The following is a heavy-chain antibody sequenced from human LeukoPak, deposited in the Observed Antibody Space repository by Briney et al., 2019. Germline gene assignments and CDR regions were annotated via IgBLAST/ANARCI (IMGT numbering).Heavy chain of an antibody. V-gene: IGHV3-11*01. CDR2: ISSSGSTI. D-gene: IGHD1-26*01. Sequence: PGGSLRLSCAASGFTFSTYWMSWIRQAPGKGLEWVSYISSSGSTIYYADSVKGRFTISRDNAKNSLYLQMNSLRAEDTAVYYCARAPRIVGATSSCAFDIWGQGTMVTVSS. CDR3: ARAPRIVGATSSCAFDI. J-gene: IGHJ3*02. CDR1: GFTFSTYW.